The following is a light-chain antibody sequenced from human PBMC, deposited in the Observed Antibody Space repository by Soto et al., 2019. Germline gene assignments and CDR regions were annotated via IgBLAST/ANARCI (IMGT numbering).Light chain of an antibody. V-gene: IGKV1-39*01. J-gene: IGKJ3*01. CDR1: QSISSY. CDR3: QQSYSTPIT. Sequence: DIPMTQSPSSLSASVGDRVTITCRASQSISSYLNWYQQKPGKAPKLLIYAASSLQSGVPSRFSGSGSGTEFTLTISSLQPEDFATYYCQQSYSTPITFGPGTKVDIK. CDR2: AAS.